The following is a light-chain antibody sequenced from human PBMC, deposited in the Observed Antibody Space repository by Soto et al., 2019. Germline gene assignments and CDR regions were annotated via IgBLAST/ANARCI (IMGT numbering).Light chain of an antibody. CDR2: GAS. Sequence: EIVMTQSPATLSVSPGERATLSCRASQSVNNTLAWYQQKPGQAPRLLMYGASMQATGIPARFSGGGSGTQFTLTISSLQYEDFAVYYCQQYDNWPYTFGQGTKLEIK. J-gene: IGKJ2*01. CDR1: QSVNNT. V-gene: IGKV3-15*01. CDR3: QQYDNWPYT.